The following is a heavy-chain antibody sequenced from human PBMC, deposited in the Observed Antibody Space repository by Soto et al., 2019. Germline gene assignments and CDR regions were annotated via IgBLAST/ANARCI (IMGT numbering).Heavy chain of an antibody. CDR3: ARDGSWYADIGTPTNWFDP. J-gene: IGHJ5*02. CDR2: ISAYNGNT. D-gene: IGHD6-13*01. V-gene: IGHV1-18*01. CDR1: GYTFTSYG. Sequence: QVQLVQSGAEVKKPGASVKVSCKASGYTFTSYGISWVRQAPGQGLEWMGWISAYNGNTNYAQKLQGRVSMTTDTSTSTACMELRSLRSDDTAVYYCARDGSWYADIGTPTNWFDPWGQGTLVTVSS.